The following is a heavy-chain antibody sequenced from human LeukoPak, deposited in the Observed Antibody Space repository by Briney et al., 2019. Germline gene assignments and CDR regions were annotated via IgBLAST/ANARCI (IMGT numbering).Heavy chain of an antibody. J-gene: IGHJ6*02. CDR3: ARDSYITMIVVVITPMDV. CDR1: GFTFSSYS. D-gene: IGHD3-22*01. CDR2: ISSSSSYI. Sequence: GRSLRLSCAASGFTFSSYSMNWVRQAPGKGLEWVSSISSSSSYIYYADSVKGRFTISRDNAKNSLYLQMNSLRAEDTAVYYCARDSYITMIVVVITPMDVWGQGTTVTVSS. V-gene: IGHV3-21*01.